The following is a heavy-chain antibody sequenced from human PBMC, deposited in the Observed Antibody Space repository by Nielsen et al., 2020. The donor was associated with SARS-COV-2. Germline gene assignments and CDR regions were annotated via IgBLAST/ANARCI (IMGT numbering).Heavy chain of an antibody. D-gene: IGHD4-17*01. Sequence: ESLKISCKASGYTFPKYWIAWVRQRPGKGLEWMGIIFPGDSDTRYSPSFQGQITISADKSTNTAYLQWSSLKASDTATYYCAATVTNGWLDPWGQGTLVTVSS. CDR2: IFPGDSDT. CDR3: AATVTNGWLDP. CDR1: GYTFPKYW. J-gene: IGHJ5*02. V-gene: IGHV5-51*01.